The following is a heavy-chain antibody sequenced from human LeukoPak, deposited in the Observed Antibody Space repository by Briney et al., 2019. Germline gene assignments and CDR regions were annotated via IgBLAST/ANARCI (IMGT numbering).Heavy chain of an antibody. CDR2: ISGSSSYI. CDR3: AREELWFGELSVGYFDY. J-gene: IGHJ4*02. V-gene: IGHV3-21*01. Sequence: GGSLRLSCAASGFTFSSYSMNWVRQAPGKGLEWVSSISGSSSYIYYADSVKGRFTISRDNAKNSLYLQMNSLRAEDTAVYYCAREELWFGELSVGYFDYWGQGTLVTVSS. CDR1: GFTFSSYS. D-gene: IGHD3-10*01.